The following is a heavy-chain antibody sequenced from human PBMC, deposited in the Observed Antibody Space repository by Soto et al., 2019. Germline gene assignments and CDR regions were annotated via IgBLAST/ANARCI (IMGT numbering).Heavy chain of an antibody. CDR3: ARHRIEVVWRGFDF. J-gene: IGHJ4*02. CDR2: SSYNGGT. D-gene: IGHD3-10*01. Sequence: PSETLSLTRTVSTDSSSFTNSYWGWIRQPPGKGLQWIGSSSYNGGTFYNPSLKGRVVISFDTSKKQSSLQVTSVTAADTAVYFCARHRIEVVWRGFDFWGQGSPVTVSS. V-gene: IGHV4-39*01. CDR1: TDSSSFTNSY.